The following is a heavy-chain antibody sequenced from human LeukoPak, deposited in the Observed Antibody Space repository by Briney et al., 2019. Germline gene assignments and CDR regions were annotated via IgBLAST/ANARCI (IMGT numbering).Heavy chain of an antibody. J-gene: IGHJ4*02. D-gene: IGHD6-19*01. V-gene: IGHV4-59*08. CDR3: ARHSRPYSSGWYVWDY. CDR2: IYYSGST. CDR1: GGSISSYY. Sequence: SETLSLTCTVSGGSISSYYWSWIRQPPGKGLEWIGYIYYSGSTDYNPSLKSRVTISVDTSKNQFSLKLSSVTAADTAVYYCARHSRPYSSGWYVWDYWGQGTLVTVSS.